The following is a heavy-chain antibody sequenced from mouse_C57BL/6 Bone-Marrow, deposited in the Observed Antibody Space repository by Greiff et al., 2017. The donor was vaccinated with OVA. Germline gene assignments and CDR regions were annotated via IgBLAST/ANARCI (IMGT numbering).Heavy chain of an antibody. D-gene: IGHD2-1*01. Sequence: QVQLQQPGAELVMPGASVKLSCKASGYTFTSYWMHWVKQRPGQGLEWIGEIDPSDSYTNYNQKFKGKSTLTVDKSSSTDYMQLSSLTSEDSAVYYCARENYYFWFAYWGQGTLVTVSA. CDR3: ARENYYFWFAY. J-gene: IGHJ3*01. CDR1: GYTFTSYW. V-gene: IGHV1-69*01. CDR2: IDPSDSYT.